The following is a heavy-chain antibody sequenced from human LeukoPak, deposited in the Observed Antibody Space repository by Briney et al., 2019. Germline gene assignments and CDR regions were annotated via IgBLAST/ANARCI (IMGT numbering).Heavy chain of an antibody. CDR1: GGSISSYY. D-gene: IGHD2-15*01. CDR2: IYYTGTT. CDR3: ARILWSGSVYFDY. J-gene: IGHJ4*02. Sequence: SETLSLTCTVSGGSISSYYWGWIRQPPGKGLEFIGYIYYTGTTYYNPSLRSRVTISIDKSQNQFSLNLGSVTAADTAVYYCARILWSGSVYFDYWGQGTLVTVSS. V-gene: IGHV4-59*06.